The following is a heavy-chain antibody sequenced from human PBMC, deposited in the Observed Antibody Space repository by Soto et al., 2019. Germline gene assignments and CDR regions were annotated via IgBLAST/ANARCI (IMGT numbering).Heavy chain of an antibody. J-gene: IGHJ6*02. CDR1: GGSVSSSSYY. D-gene: IGHD4-17*01. Sequence: SETMSLTCTVSGGSVSSSSYYWGWTRQPPGKGLEWLGSIYYSGSTYYNPSLKSRVTISVDTAKNQISLKLNSVTAADTAVYYFARSATTVEYYYYYGVDVWGQGTTVTVSS. CDR3: ARSATTVEYYYYYGVDV. V-gene: IGHV4-39*01. CDR2: IYYSGST.